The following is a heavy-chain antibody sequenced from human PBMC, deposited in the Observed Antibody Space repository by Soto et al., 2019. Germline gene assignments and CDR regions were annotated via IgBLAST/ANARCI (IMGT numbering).Heavy chain of an antibody. CDR3: ARTALTWSRSQTWFDP. CDR1: GGSISSSSYY. D-gene: IGHD2-15*01. V-gene: IGHV4-39*01. Sequence: QLQLQESGPGLVKPSETLSLTCTVSGGSISSSSYYWGWIRQPPGKGLEWIGSIYYSGSTYYNPSLKSRVTISVDTSKNQFSLKLSSVTAADTAVYYCARTALTWSRSQTWFDPWGQGTLVTVSS. J-gene: IGHJ5*02. CDR2: IYYSGST.